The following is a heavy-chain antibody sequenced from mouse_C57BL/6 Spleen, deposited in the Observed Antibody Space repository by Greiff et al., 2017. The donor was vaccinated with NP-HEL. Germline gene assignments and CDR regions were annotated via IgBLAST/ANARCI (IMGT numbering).Heavy chain of an antibody. J-gene: IGHJ1*03. V-gene: IGHV1-5*01. CDR3: PPSNYEWYFDV. Sequence: VQLQQSGTVLARPGASVKMSCKTSGYTFTSYWMHWVKQRPGQGLEWIGAIYPGNSDTSYNQKFKGKAKLTAVTSASTAYMELSSLTNEYSAVYYCPPSNYEWYFDVWGTGTTVTVSS. CDR2: IYPGNSDT. D-gene: IGHD2-5*01. CDR1: GYTFTSYW.